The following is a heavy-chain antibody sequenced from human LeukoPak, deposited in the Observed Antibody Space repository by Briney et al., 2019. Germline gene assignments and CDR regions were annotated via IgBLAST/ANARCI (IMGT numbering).Heavy chain of an antibody. CDR3: AKDSGIAAIR. CDR1: GFIFSSYA. Sequence: PGGSLRLSCAASGFIFSSYAMTWVRQAPGKGLEWVSVISGSGAITYYADSVKGRFTISRDNSKNTLYLQMNSLRAEDTAVYYCAKDSGIAAIRWGQGTLVTVSS. V-gene: IGHV3-23*01. CDR2: ISGSGAIT. D-gene: IGHD6-13*01. J-gene: IGHJ4*02.